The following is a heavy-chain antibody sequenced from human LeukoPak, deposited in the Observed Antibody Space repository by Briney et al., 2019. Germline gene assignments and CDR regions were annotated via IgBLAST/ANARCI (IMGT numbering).Heavy chain of an antibody. CDR1: GGSITSYY. CDR2: IYYSGST. CDR3: ARSTEWLSIVPFDY. D-gene: IGHD3-3*01. Sequence: SETLSLTCTVSGGSITSYYWSWIRQPPGKGLEWIGYIYYSGSTNYNPSLKSRVTISVDTSKNQFSLRLSSVTAADAAVYYCARSTEWLSIVPFDYWGQGTLVTVSS. J-gene: IGHJ4*02. V-gene: IGHV4-59*01.